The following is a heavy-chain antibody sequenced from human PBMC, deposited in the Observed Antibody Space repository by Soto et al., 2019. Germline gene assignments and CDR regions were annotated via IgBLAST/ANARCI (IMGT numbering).Heavy chain of an antibody. V-gene: IGHV1-3*01. CDR3: ARSKFGDYVGWYFDL. J-gene: IGHJ2*01. CDR2: INAGNGNT. D-gene: IGHD4-17*01. CDR1: GYTFTSDA. Sequence: ASVKVSCKASGYTFTSDAMHWVRQAPGQRLEWMGWINAGNGNTKYSQKFQGRVTITRDTSASTAYMELSSLRSEDTAVYYCARSKFGDYVGWYFDLWGRGTLVTVSS.